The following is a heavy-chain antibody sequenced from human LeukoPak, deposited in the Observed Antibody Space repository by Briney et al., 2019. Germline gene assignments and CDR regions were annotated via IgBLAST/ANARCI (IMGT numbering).Heavy chain of an antibody. Sequence: SETLSLTCAVSGGSISSGGYSWSWIRQPPGKGLEWIGYIYHSGSTYYNPSLKSRVTISVDRSKNQFSLKLSSVTAADTAVYYCASGGGPYSSGWHYGEFDPWGQGTLVTVSS. D-gene: IGHD6-19*01. CDR1: GGSISSGGYS. CDR2: IYHSGST. J-gene: IGHJ5*02. CDR3: ASGGGPYSSGWHYGEFDP. V-gene: IGHV4-30-2*02.